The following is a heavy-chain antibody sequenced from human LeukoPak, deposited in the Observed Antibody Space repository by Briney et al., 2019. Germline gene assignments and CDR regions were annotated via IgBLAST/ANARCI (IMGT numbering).Heavy chain of an antibody. CDR1: GGSFSGYY. Sequence: SETLSLTCAVYGGSFSGYYWSWIRQPPGKGLEWIGEINHSGSTNYNPSLKSRVTISVDTSKNQFSLKLSSVTAADTAVYYCAIGRRQNIVVVPAATINFDYWGQGTLVTVSS. CDR3: AIGRRQNIVVVPAATINFDY. V-gene: IGHV4-34*01. CDR2: INHSGST. D-gene: IGHD2-2*01. J-gene: IGHJ4*02.